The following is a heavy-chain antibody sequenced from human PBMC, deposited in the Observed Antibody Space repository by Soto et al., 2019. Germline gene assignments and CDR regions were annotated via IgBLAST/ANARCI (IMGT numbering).Heavy chain of an antibody. CDR3: ATGLRFTRYYYYYGMDV. D-gene: IGHD3-3*01. J-gene: IGHJ6*02. CDR1: GFTFSSYS. V-gene: IGHV3-21*01. CDR2: ISSSSSYI. Sequence: EVQLVESGGGLVKPGGSLRLSCAASGFTFSSYSMNWVRQAPGKGLEWVSSISSSSSYIYYADSVKGRFTISRDNAKNSLYLQMNSLRAEDTAVYYCATGLRFTRYYYYYGMDVWGQGTTVTVPS.